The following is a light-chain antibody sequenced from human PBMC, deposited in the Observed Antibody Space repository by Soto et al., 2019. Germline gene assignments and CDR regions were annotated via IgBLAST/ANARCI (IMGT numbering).Light chain of an antibody. CDR3: QQYYDWPIT. V-gene: IGKV3-15*01. Sequence: EIVMTQSPATLSVSQGERATLSCRASQSVSSNLAWYQQKPGQAPRLLIYGAFTRATGIPARFSGSGSGTEFTLTISSLQSEDFAVYYCQQYYDWPITFGQGTRLEIK. CDR1: QSVSSN. J-gene: IGKJ5*01. CDR2: GAF.